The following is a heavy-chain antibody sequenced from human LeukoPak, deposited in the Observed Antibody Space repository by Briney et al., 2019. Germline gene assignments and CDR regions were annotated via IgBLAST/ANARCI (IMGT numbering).Heavy chain of an antibody. D-gene: IGHD3-22*01. J-gene: IGHJ3*02. CDR1: GGSISSGGYY. Sequence: SEALSLTCTVSGGSISSGGYYWSWIRQHPGKGLEWIGYIYYSGSTYYNPSLKSRVTRSVDTSKNQFSLKLSSVTAADTAVYYCARVPSSGYWPDAFDIWGQGTMVTVSS. CDR3: ARVPSSGYWPDAFDI. V-gene: IGHV4-31*03. CDR2: IYYSGST.